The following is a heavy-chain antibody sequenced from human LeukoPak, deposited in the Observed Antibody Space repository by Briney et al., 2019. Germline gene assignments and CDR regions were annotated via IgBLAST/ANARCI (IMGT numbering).Heavy chain of an antibody. CDR1: GFTFSSYW. CDR3: ARASTTTRRTREVCYDY. Sequence: GGSLRLSCAASGFTFSSYWMTWVRQVPGKGLEWVANIKQDGSEKYYVDSVKGRFTISRDNAKNSLYLQMNSLRAEDTAVYYCARASTTTRRTREVCYDYWGQGTLVTVSS. D-gene: IGHD4-17*01. J-gene: IGHJ4*02. V-gene: IGHV3-7*01. CDR2: IKQDGSEK.